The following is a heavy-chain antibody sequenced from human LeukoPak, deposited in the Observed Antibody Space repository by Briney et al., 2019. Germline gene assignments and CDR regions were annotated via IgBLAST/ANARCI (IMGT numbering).Heavy chain of an antibody. CDR3: ARSEGSGSSPLDY. CDR1: GYTFTSYG. Sequence: SVKVSCKASGYTFTSYGISWVRQAPEQGLEWMGWITPFNGNTNYAQKFQDRVTITRDRSMSTAYMELSSLRSEDTAMYYCARSEGSGSSPLDYWGQETLVTVSS. V-gene: IGHV1-45*02. CDR2: ITPFNGNT. D-gene: IGHD3-10*01. J-gene: IGHJ4*02.